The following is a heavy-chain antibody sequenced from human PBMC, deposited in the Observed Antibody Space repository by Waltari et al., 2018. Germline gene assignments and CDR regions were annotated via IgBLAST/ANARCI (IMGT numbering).Heavy chain of an antibody. D-gene: IGHD2-15*01. CDR2: IYYSGST. J-gene: IGHJ6*02. CDR3: ARGGRDYYYYGMDV. Sequence: QVQLQESGPGLVKPSQTLSLTCTVSGGSISSGGYSWSWIRQHPGKCLEWIGYIYYSGSTSHTPPRRSRVTIPVDTSKNQFSLKLSSVTAADTAVYYCARGGRDYYYYGMDVWGQGTTVTVSS. V-gene: IGHV4-31*03. CDR1: GGSISSGGYS.